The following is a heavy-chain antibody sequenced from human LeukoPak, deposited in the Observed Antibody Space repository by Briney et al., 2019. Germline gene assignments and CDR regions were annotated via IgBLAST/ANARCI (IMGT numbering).Heavy chain of an antibody. CDR2: IVVGSGNT. Sequence: SVKVSCKASGFTFTSSAMQWVRQARGQRLEWIGWIVVGSGNTNYAQKFQERVTITRDMSTSTAYMELSSLRSEDTAVYYCGLYYYGSGSYMFPDYWGQGTLVTVSS. J-gene: IGHJ4*02. D-gene: IGHD3-10*01. CDR3: GLYYYGSGSYMFPDY. CDR1: GFTFTSSA. V-gene: IGHV1-58*02.